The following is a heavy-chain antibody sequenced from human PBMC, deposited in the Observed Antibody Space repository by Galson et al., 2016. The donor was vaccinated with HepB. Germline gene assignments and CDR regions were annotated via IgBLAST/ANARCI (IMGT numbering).Heavy chain of an antibody. CDR1: GFSLSNARMG. CDR2: ILSDDEK. V-gene: IGHV2-26*01. Sequence: PALVKPTQTLTLTCTVSGFSLSNARMGVSWIRQAPGKALEWLAHILSDDEKFYTASLKSRLTISKDTSKSQVVLTLTNMDLVDTGTYFCARIRADSAFWSGYRRVDAFDIWGQGTVVTVSS. D-gene: IGHD3-3*01. J-gene: IGHJ3*02. CDR3: ARIRADSAFWSGYRRVDAFDI.